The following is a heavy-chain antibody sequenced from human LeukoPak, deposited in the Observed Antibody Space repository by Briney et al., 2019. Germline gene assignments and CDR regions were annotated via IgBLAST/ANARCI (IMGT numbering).Heavy chain of an antibody. Sequence: GGSLRLSCAASGFTFNSYWMSWVRQAPGKGLEWVANIKQDESEKYYVDSVKGRFTISRDNAKNSLYPQMNSLRAEDTAIYYCARDWITYSTRWYVSAFDYWGQGTLVTVSS. CDR1: GFTFNSYW. CDR3: ARDWITYSTRWYVSAFDY. D-gene: IGHD6-13*01. J-gene: IGHJ4*02. CDR2: IKQDESEK. V-gene: IGHV3-7*01.